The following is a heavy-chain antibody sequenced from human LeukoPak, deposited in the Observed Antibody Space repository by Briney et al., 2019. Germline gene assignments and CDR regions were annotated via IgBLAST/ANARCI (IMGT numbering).Heavy chain of an antibody. D-gene: IGHD2-15*01. CDR3: ARGGCSGGSCPYPYYFDY. CDR1: GGSISSGSYY. J-gene: IGHJ4*02. V-gene: IGHV4-61*02. CDR2: IYTSGST. Sequence: KASETLSLTCTVSGGSISSGSYYWSWIRQPAGKGLEWIGRIYTSGSTNYNPSLKSRVTISVDTSTSQFSLKLSSVTAADPAVYYCARGGCSGGSCPYPYYFDYWGQGTLVTVSS.